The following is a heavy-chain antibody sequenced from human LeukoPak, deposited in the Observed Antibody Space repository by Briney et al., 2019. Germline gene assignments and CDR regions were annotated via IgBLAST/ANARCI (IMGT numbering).Heavy chain of an antibody. D-gene: IGHD5-12*01. V-gene: IGHV3-21*04. Sequence: PGGSLRLSCAASGFTFSSYSMNWVRQAPGKGLEWVSSISSSSSYIYYADSVKGRFTISRDNAKNSLYLQMNSLRAEDTAVYYCAKGPKPKVAFFDYWGQGTLVTVSS. CDR2: ISSSSSYI. J-gene: IGHJ4*02. CDR3: AKGPKPKVAFFDY. CDR1: GFTFSSYS.